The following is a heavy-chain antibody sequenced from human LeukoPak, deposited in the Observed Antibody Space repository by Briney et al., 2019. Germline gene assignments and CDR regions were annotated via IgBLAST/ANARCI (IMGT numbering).Heavy chain of an antibody. D-gene: IGHD7-27*01. CDR1: GGTFSSYA. Sequence: ASVKVSCKASGGTFSSYAISWVRQAPGQGLEWMGGIIPIFGTANYAQKFQGRVTITADESTSTAYMELSSLRSEDTAVYYCGRENWGYYFDYWGQGTLVTVSS. V-gene: IGHV1-69*13. CDR3: GRENWGYYFDY. CDR2: IIPIFGTA. J-gene: IGHJ4*02.